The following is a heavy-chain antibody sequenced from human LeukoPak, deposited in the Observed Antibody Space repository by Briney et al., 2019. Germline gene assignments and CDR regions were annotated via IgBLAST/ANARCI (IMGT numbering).Heavy chain of an antibody. D-gene: IGHD1-14*01. CDR2: IYTSGST. V-gene: IGHV4-4*07. CDR1: GGSISSYY. J-gene: IGHJ5*02. CDR3: ARDFSPLGTKHQTKNWFDP. Sequence: SETLSLTCTVSGGSISSYYWSWIRQPAGKGLEWIGRIYTSGSTNYNPSLKSRVTMSVDTSKNQFSLKLSSVTAADTAAYYCARDFSPLGTKHQTKNWFDPWGQGTLVTVSS.